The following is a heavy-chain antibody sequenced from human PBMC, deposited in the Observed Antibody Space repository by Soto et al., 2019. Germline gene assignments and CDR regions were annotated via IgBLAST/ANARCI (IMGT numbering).Heavy chain of an antibody. D-gene: IGHD2-15*01. CDR3: ARFYCSGDRCYFDY. CDR1: GYTFTTYA. V-gene: IGHV1-3*01. Sequence: ASVKVSCKASGYTFTTYAMHWVRQAPGQRLEWMGWVNAGNGNTKYSQKFQGRVTITRDTSASTAYMELSSLRSEDTAVYYCARFYCSGDRCYFDYWGQGTLVTVSS. J-gene: IGHJ4*02. CDR2: VNAGNGNT.